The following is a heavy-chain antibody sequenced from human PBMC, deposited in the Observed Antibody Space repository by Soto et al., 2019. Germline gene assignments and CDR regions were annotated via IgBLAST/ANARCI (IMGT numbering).Heavy chain of an antibody. CDR1: GYTFTSYA. CDR2: INAGNGNT. Sequence: ASVKVSCKASGYTFTSYAMHWVRQAPGQRLEWMGWINAGNGNTKYSQKFQGRVTITRDTSASTAYMELSSLRSEDTAVYYCAREYYYGSGSYYNDYYGMDVWGQGTTVTVSS. V-gene: IGHV1-3*01. D-gene: IGHD3-10*01. CDR3: AREYYYGSGSYYNDYYGMDV. J-gene: IGHJ6*02.